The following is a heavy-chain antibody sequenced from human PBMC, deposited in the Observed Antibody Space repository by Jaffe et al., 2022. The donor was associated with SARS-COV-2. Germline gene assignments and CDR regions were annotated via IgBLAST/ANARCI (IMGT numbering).Heavy chain of an antibody. CDR1: GFTFSSYT. CDR3: ARGGLTVDGFQH. CDR2: ISGSGANT. V-gene: IGHV3-23*01. J-gene: IGHJ1*01. D-gene: IGHD4-17*01. Sequence: EVQLLESGGGLVQPGGSLRLSCPASGFTFSSYTMSWVRQAPGKGLEWVSTISGSGANTYYADSAKGRFTISRDDSKNTLYLQMNSLRAEDTALYYCARGGLTVDGFQHWGQGTLVTVSS.